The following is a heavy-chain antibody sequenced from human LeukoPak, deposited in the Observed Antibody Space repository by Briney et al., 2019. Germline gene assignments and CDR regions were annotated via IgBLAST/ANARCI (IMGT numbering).Heavy chain of an antibody. J-gene: IGHJ3*02. CDR3: ATSFDTSGSDAFDI. D-gene: IGHD3-22*01. CDR1: GYSFTSYW. CDR2: IYPSDSDT. V-gene: IGHV5-51*01. Sequence: GESLKISCKGSGYSFTSYWIGWVRQMPAQGLEWMGIIYPSDSDTQYSPSFQGQVTFSADKSFSTAYLQWSSLKASDTAIYYCATSFDTSGSDAFDIWGQGTMVTVSS.